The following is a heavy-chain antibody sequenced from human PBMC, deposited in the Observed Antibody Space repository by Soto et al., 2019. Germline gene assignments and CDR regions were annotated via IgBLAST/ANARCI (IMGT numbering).Heavy chain of an antibody. CDR3: AKQPKSGAFYFYIDV. V-gene: IGHV3-23*01. Sequence: EQLLESGGDLVQPGGSLRLSCVGSGFSFRNSAMNWVRQAPGRGLEGVAGISRSGDITYYADSVNGRFTISSDNSKNTLYLQMESLRGDDTAVYFSAKQPKSGAFYFYIDVWGKRTTVTVSS. D-gene: IGHD3-3*01. J-gene: IGHJ6*03. CDR1: GFSFRNSA. CDR2: ISRSGDIT.